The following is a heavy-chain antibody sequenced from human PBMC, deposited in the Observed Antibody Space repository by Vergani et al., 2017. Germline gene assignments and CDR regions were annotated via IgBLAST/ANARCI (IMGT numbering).Heavy chain of an antibody. D-gene: IGHD3-22*01. Sequence: EVQLLESGGGLVQPGGSLRLSCAASGFTFSSYAMSWVRQAPGKGLEWVSAISGSGGSTYYADSGKGRFTISRDNSKNTLYLQMNSLRAEDTAVYYCAKDRQYYDSSGGVDYWGQGTLVTVSS. CDR3: AKDRQYYDSSGGVDY. V-gene: IGHV3-23*01. CDR1: GFTFSSYA. CDR2: ISGSGGST. J-gene: IGHJ4*02.